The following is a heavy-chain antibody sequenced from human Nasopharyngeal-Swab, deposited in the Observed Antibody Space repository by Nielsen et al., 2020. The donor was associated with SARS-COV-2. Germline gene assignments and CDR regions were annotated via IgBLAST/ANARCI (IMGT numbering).Heavy chain of an antibody. CDR3: TREYTRSSGFDY. J-gene: IGHJ4*02. V-gene: IGHV3-74*01. Sequence: GESLKISYAASGFTFSNYGMHWVRQAPGKGLVWVSSMNSDGSSINYADSVKGRFSISRDNAENTLYLQMNSLRPEDTAVYYCTREYTRSSGFDYWGQGILVTVSS. CDR1: GFTFSNYG. CDR2: MNSDGSSI. D-gene: IGHD6-6*01.